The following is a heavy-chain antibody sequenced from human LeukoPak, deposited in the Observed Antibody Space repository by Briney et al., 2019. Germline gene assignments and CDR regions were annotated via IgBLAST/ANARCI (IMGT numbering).Heavy chain of an antibody. D-gene: IGHD2-21*01. CDR1: GYSISSSNW. CDR3: ARICSGDRYGGIDY. J-gene: IGHJ4*02. V-gene: IGHV4-28*01. Sequence: SETLSLTCAVSGYSISSSNWWGWIRQPPGKGLEWIGYIYYSGSTYYNPSLKSRVTMSVDTSKNQFSLKLSSVTAVDTAVYYCARICSGDRYGGIDYWGQGTLVTVSS. CDR2: IYYSGST.